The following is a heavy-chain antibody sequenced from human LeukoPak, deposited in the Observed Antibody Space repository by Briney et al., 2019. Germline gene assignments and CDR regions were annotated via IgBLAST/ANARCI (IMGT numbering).Heavy chain of an antibody. CDR3: ARDPHFGALDI. D-gene: IGHD3-10*01. CDR1: GFSFSNSW. V-gene: IGHV3-7*01. J-gene: IGHJ3*02. Sequence: GGSLRLSCEASGFSFSNSWMAWVRQVPGSGLEWVADINQDGSHKYYVDSLRGRFTISRDNAKNSLHLQMNSLRAGDAAIYYCARDPHFGALDIWGQGTVVTVSS. CDR2: INQDGSHK.